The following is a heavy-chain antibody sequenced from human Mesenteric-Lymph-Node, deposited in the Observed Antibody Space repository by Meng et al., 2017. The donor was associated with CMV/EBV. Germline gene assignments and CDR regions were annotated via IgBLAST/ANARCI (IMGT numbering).Heavy chain of an antibody. Sequence: TCAVSGLSLSTNGVGVGWSRQPPKKALEWLELIYRDDDKRYSPSLKSRLTITKDTSKNQVVLTMTNMYPVDTATYYCAHKAGTVFNYWGQGALVTVSS. D-gene: IGHD1-1*01. V-gene: IGHV2-5*02. CDR2: IYRDDDK. CDR1: GLSLSTNGVG. J-gene: IGHJ4*02. CDR3: AHKAGTVFNY.